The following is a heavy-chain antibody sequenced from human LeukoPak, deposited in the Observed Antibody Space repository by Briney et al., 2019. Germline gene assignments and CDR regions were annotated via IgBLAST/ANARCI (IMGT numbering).Heavy chain of an antibody. V-gene: IGHV3-53*01. J-gene: IGHJ4*02. CDR2: IYSGGST. CDR1: GFTVSSNH. Sequence: GGSLRLSCAASGFTVSSNHMSWVRQAPGKGLEWVSVIYSGGSTYYADSVKGRFTISRDNSKNTLYLQMNSLRAEDTAVYYCARMYCGGDCYSEMYYFDYWGQGTLVTVSS. CDR3: ARMYCGGDCYSEMYYFDY. D-gene: IGHD2-21*01.